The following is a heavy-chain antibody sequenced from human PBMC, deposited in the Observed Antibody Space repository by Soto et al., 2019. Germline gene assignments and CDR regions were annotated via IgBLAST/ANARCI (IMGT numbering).Heavy chain of an antibody. D-gene: IGHD6-13*01. CDR3: AKDFVAAAGLFDY. CDR1: GFTFSSYA. Sequence: GGSLRLSCAASGFTFSSYAMSWVRQAPGKGLEWVSAISDSGGSTHYADSVKGRFTISRDNSKKTVYLQMNSLRAEDTAVYYCAKDFVAAAGLFDYWGQGTLVTVSS. V-gene: IGHV3-23*01. J-gene: IGHJ4*02. CDR2: ISDSGGST.